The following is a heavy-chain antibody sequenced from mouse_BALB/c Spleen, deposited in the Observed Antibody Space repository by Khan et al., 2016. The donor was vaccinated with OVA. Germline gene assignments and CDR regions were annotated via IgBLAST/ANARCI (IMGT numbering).Heavy chain of an antibody. CDR3: ARSGLRWDFDY. D-gene: IGHD1-1*01. Sequence: QVQLQQSGAELAKPWASVKMSCTASGYTFINYWILWVKQRPGQGLEWIGFINPSTAYTEYNKNFKDKATLTADKSSNTAYMQLSSLASEDSAVYSGARSGLRWDFDYWGQGTTLTVAS. V-gene: IGHV1-7*01. CDR1: GYTFINYW. J-gene: IGHJ2*01. CDR2: INPSTAYT.